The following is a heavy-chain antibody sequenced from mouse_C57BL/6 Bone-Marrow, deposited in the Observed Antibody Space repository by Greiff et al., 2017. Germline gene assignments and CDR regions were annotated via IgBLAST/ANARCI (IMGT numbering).Heavy chain of an antibody. Sequence: VQLQQSGPELVKPGASVKISCKASGYSFTGYYMNWVKQSPEKSLEWIGEINPSTGGTTYNQKFKAKATLTVDKSSSTAYMQLKSLTSEDSAVYYCARSGDGYYTWGQGTLVTVSA. D-gene: IGHD2-3*01. CDR3: ARSGDGYYT. CDR2: INPSTGGT. J-gene: IGHJ3*01. V-gene: IGHV1-42*01. CDR1: GYSFTGYY.